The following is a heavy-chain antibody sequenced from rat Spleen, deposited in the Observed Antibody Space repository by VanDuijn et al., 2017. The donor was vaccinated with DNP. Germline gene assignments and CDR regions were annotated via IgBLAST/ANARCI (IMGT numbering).Heavy chain of an antibody. CDR1: GYSITGDY. CDR2: ISYSGST. D-gene: IGHD5-1*01. J-gene: IGHJ1*01. CDR3: ARGSGTYYWYFDF. Sequence: EVQLQESGPGLVKPSQSLSLTCSVTGYSITGDYWGWIRKFPGNKMEWIGHISYSGSTGYNPSLKSRISITRDTSKNQFFLHLNSVTTEDTATYYCARGSGTYYWYFDFWGPGTMVTVSS. V-gene: IGHV3-1*01.